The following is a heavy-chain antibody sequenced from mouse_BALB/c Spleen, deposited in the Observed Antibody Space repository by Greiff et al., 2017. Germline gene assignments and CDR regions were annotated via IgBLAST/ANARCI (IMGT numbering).Heavy chain of an antibody. J-gene: IGHJ4*01. CDR2: IYPGSGST. Sequence: QVQLQQSGPELVKPGASVKMSCKASGYTFTDYVISWVKQRTGQGLEWIGEIYPGSGSTYYNEKFKGKATLTADKSSNTAYMQLSSLTSEDSAVYFCASRGYSAMDYWGQGTSVTVSS. CDR3: ASRGYSAMDY. V-gene: IGHV1-77*01. CDR1: GYTFTDYV.